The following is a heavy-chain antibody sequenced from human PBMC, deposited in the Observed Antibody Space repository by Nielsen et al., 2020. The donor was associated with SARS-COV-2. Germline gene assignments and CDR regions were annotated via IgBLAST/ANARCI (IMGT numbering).Heavy chain of an antibody. Sequence: GESLKISCAASGFTFASYWMSWLRQAPGKGLEWVAFISYDGSNRYHADSVKGRFSISRDNSKNTLDLQMNSLRAEDTAVYYCAKDLISQTWRDPMEGGMDVWGQGTTVTVSS. D-gene: IGHD3-10*01. V-gene: IGHV3-30*18. CDR2: ISYDGSNR. J-gene: IGHJ6*02. CDR1: GFTFASYW. CDR3: AKDLISQTWRDPMEGGMDV.